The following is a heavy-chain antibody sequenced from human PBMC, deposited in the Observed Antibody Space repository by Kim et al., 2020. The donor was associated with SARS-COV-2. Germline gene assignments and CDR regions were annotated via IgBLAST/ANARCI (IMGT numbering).Heavy chain of an antibody. CDR1: GFTFSSYS. Sequence: GGSLRLSCAASGFTFSSYSMNWVRQAPGKGLEWVSSISSSSSYIYYADSVKGRFTISRDNAKNSLYLQMNSLRAEATVVYYCAREGGGSSGWSWFDPWGQGALVTVSS. CDR2: ISSSSSYI. V-gene: IGHV3-21*01. CDR3: AREGGGSSGWSWFDP. J-gene: IGHJ5*02. D-gene: IGHD6-19*01.